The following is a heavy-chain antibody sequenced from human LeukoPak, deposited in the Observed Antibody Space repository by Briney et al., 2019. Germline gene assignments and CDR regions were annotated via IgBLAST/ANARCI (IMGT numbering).Heavy chain of an antibody. CDR2: ISYDGSNK. D-gene: IGHD2-15*01. V-gene: IGHV3-30*18. J-gene: IGHJ4*02. CDR1: GFPFRSYG. CDR3: AKDYGSGGSFDY. Sequence: GGSLRLSCAASGFPFRSYGMHWVRQATGKGVEWVADISYDGSNKYYADSVKGRFTISRDNSKNTLYLQMNSLRAEDTAVYYCAKDYGSGGSFDYWGQGTLVTVS.